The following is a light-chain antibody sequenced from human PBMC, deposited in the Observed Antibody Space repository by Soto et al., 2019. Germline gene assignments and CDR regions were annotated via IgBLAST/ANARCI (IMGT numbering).Light chain of an antibody. CDR1: SSDVGGYNY. V-gene: IGLV2-14*01. J-gene: IGLJ1*01. CDR3: SSYTSSSTPYV. Sequence: QSALPQPASVSGSPGQSIIISCTGTSSDVGGYNYVSWYQQHPGKAPKLMIYDVSNRPSGVSNRFSGSKSGNTASLTISGLQAEDEADYYCSSYTSSSTPYVFGTGTKVTVL. CDR2: DVS.